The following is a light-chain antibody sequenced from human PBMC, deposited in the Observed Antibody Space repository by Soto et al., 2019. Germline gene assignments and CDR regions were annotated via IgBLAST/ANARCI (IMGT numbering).Light chain of an antibody. Sequence: EIVLTQSPGTLSLSPGERATLSCRASQSVSSSYLAWYQQKPGQAPRLLIFAASTRATGVPARFSGSGSGTEFTLTISSLQSEDFAVYYCQHYVTSLTTFGQGTKVDIK. CDR2: AAS. V-gene: IGKV3-20*01. J-gene: IGKJ1*01. CDR3: QHYVTSLTT. CDR1: QSVSSSY.